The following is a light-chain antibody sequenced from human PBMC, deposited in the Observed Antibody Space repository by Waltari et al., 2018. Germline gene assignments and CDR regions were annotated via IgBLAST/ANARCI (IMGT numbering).Light chain of an antibody. V-gene: IGKV4-1*01. Sequence: DIVMTQSPDSLAVSLGERATINCKSSQSVLYSSNNKNYLAWYQQKPGQPPKLLIYWASTRESGVPDRFSGSGSWTDFTLPISSLQAEDVAVYYCQQYYSTPRTFGQGTKVEIK. CDR2: WAS. CDR1: QSVLYSSNNKNY. CDR3: QQYYSTPRT. J-gene: IGKJ1*01.